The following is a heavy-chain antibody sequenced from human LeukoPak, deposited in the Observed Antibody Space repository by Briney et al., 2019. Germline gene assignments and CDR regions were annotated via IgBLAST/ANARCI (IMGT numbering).Heavy chain of an antibody. CDR1: GFTFSYFG. D-gene: IGHD5-12*01. Sequence: GGSLRLSCAASGFTFSYFGFHWVRQAPGMGLMWVSRINSDGYSTAYVDSVKGRFTIYRDNAKNTLWLQMNSLRAEDTAVYYCARGGTVGHDSVPFALWGQGALVTVSS. J-gene: IGHJ4*02. CDR3: ARGGTVGHDSVPFAL. V-gene: IGHV3-74*01. CDR2: INSDGYST.